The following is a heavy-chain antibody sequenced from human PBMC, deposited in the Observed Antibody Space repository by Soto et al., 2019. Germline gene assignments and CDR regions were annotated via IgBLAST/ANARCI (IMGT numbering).Heavy chain of an antibody. Sequence: QVPLVQSGAEVKKPGSSVTVSCKASGGTFSSYAIHWVRQAPGQGLEWMGGIIPMYGPAKYAQRFQGRVTITADESTTTVYMELTSLTSQETAVYYCARVTSMVLGVIDNWFDPWGHGTLVTVSS. J-gene: IGHJ5*02. CDR1: GGTFSSYA. CDR2: IIPMYGPA. CDR3: ARVTSMVLGVIDNWFDP. V-gene: IGHV1-69*01. D-gene: IGHD3-10*01.